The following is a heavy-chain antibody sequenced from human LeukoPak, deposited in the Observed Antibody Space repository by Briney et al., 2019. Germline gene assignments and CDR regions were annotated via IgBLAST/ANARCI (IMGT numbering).Heavy chain of an antibody. CDR3: ARLDTAMVTAKYYYYGMDV. J-gene: IGHJ6*02. CDR2: IYPGDSDT. V-gene: IGHV5-51*01. D-gene: IGHD5-18*01. CDR1: GYSFTSYW. Sequence: GESLKISCKGSGYSFTSYWIGWVRQMPGKGLEWMGIIYPGDSDTRYSPSFQGQVTISADKSISTAYLQWSSLKASDTAMYYCARLDTAMVTAKYYYYGMDVWGQGTLVTVSS.